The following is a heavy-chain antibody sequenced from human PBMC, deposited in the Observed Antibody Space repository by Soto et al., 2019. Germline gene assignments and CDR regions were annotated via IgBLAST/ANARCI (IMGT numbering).Heavy chain of an antibody. CDR1: GFTFSSYA. Sequence: GGSLRLSCAASGFTFSSYAMSWFRQAPGKGLEWVSAISCSGGSTYYADSVKGRFTISRDNSKNTLYLQMNSLRADDTAVYYYGKNATSSPRGSCFDYGGRGPLDPVS. V-gene: IGHV3-23*01. J-gene: IGHJ4*02. D-gene: IGHD5-12*01. CDR2: ISCSGGST. CDR3: GKNATSSPRGSCFDY.